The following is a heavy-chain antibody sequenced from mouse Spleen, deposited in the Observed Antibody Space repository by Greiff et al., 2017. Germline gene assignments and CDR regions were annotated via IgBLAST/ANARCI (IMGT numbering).Heavy chain of an antibody. D-gene: IGHD1-2*01. Sequence: EVKLMESGGGLVKPGGSLKLSCAASGFTFSSYAMSWVRQTPEKRLEWVATISSGGSYTYYPDSVKGRVTISRNNAKNTLYLQMSSLGSEDTAMYYWAKHTATLYFDVWGAGTTVTVPS. J-gene: IGHJ1*01. CDR1: GFTFSSYA. CDR2: ISSGGSYT. CDR3: AKHTATLYFDV. V-gene: IGHV5-9-3*01.